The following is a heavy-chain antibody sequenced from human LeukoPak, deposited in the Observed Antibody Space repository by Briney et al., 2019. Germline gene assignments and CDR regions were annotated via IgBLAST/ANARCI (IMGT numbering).Heavy chain of an antibody. CDR2: IYYSGST. CDR1: GGSISSSSYY. V-gene: IGHV4-39*01. CDR3: AGYGYSSGWYAKKNWFDP. Sequence: SETLSLTCTVSGGSISSSSYYWGWIRQPPGRGLEWIGSIYYSGSTYYNPSLKSRVTISVDTSKNQFSLKRSSVTAADTAVYYCAGYGYSSGWYAKKNWFDPWGQGTLVTVSS. J-gene: IGHJ5*02. D-gene: IGHD6-19*01.